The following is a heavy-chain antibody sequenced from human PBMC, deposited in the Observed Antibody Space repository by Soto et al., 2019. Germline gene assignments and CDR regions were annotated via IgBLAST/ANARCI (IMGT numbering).Heavy chain of an antibody. CDR1: GFTFSGYA. V-gene: IGHV3-23*01. CDR3: AKRGSHHYYYAMGV. J-gene: IGHJ6*02. D-gene: IGHD3-10*01. Sequence: EVQLLESGGGLVQPGGSLRLSCAASGFTFSGYAMSWVRQAPGKGLEWVSDVSAGGDITYYADSVKGRFTISRDNSKNTLYLQMNSLRAEDTAAYYCAKRGSHHYYYAMGVWGQGTTVTVSS. CDR2: VSAGGDIT.